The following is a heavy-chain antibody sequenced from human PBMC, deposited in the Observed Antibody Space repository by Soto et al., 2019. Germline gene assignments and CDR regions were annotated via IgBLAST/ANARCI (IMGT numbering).Heavy chain of an antibody. J-gene: IGHJ6*02. CDR2: IYYSGST. CDR1: GGSISSGGYY. V-gene: IGHV4-31*03. Sequence: KTSETLSLTCTVSGGSISSGGYYWSWIRQHPGKGLEWIGYIYYSGSTYYNPSLKSRVTISVDTSKNQFSLKLSSVTAADTAVYYCARAAYTAYYYYGMDVWGQGTTVTVSS. CDR3: ARAAYTAYYYYGMDV. D-gene: IGHD2-2*02.